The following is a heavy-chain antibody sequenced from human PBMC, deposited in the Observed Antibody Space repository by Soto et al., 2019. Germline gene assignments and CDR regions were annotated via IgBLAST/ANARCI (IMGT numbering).Heavy chain of an antibody. CDR3: AGGNALDV. J-gene: IGHJ6*02. V-gene: IGHV3-7*01. CDR1: TFPFSTYW. Sequence: GGSLRLSCAASTFPFSTYWMTWVRQAPGKGLEWVANIHRDEIEKYYMDSVKGRFTISRDNAKNSLYLQMTSLRAEDTAVYYCAGGNALDVWGQGTTGTVSS. CDR2: IHRDEIEK.